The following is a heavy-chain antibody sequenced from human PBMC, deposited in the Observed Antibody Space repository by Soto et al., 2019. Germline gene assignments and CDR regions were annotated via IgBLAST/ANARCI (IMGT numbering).Heavy chain of an antibody. CDR1: GYTFTSYD. CDR3: ARVGGCSGGSCYYYYMDV. CDR2: MNPNSGNT. Sequence: ASVKVSCKASGYTFTSYDINWVRQATGQGLEWMGWMNPNSGNTGYAQKFQGRVTMTRNTSISTAYMELSSLRSEDTAVYYCARVGGCSGGSCYYYYMDVWGKGTTVTVSS. D-gene: IGHD2-15*01. J-gene: IGHJ6*03. V-gene: IGHV1-8*01.